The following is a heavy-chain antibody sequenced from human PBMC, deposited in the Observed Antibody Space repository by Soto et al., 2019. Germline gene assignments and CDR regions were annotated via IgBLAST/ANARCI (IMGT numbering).Heavy chain of an antibody. J-gene: IGHJ5*02. Sequence: EVQLLESGGGLVQPGGSLRLSCDASGFTFSSYAMNWVRQAPGKGLEWVSLIGGSNGKTSYADSVKGRFTISRDNSKNTLFLQMSNLRAEDTAVYFCEKSLTPATDELDLWGQGTLFTVTS. D-gene: IGHD4-17*01. CDR1: GFTFSSYA. CDR3: EKSLTPATDELDL. V-gene: IGHV3-23*01. CDR2: IGGSNGKT.